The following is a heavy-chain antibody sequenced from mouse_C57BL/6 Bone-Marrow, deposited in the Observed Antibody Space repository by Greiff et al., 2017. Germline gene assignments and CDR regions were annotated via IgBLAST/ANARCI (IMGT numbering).Heavy chain of an antibody. Sequence: EVKLVESGPGLVKPSQSLSLTCSVTGYSITSGYYWNWIRQFPGNKLEWMGYLSYDGSNNYNPSLKNRISITRDTSKNQFFLKLNSVTTEDTATYYCARDDGNYPYYAMDYWGQGTSVTVSS. J-gene: IGHJ4*01. V-gene: IGHV3-6*01. CDR2: LSYDGSN. D-gene: IGHD2-1*01. CDR3: ARDDGNYPYYAMDY. CDR1: GYSITSGYY.